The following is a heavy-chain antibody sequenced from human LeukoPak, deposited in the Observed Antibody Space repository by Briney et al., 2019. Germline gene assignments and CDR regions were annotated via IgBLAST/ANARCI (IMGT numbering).Heavy chain of an antibody. CDR2: ITYSGST. CDR1: GGSISSSSYY. V-gene: IGHV4-39*01. J-gene: IGHJ4*02. CDR3: ARQGVGATDC. D-gene: IGHD1-26*01. Sequence: SETLSLTCTVSGGSISSSSYYWAWIRQSPGKGLEWIGSITYSGSTYYNPSLESRVTISVDTSKNQFSLRLISVTAVDTAVYYCARQGVGATDCWGQGTLVTVSS.